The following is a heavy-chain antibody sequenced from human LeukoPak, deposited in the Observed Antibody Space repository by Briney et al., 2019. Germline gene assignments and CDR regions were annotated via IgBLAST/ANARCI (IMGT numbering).Heavy chain of an antibody. CDR1: GFTFKTHA. V-gene: IGHV3-23*01. D-gene: IGHD3-22*01. J-gene: IGHJ6*02. CDR2: IDDSGVIR. Sequence: GGSLRLSCAASGFTFKTHAMSWVRQAPGKGLEWVSRIDDSGVIRSYADSVRGRFTISRDNSKMTLTLQMNSLRAEDTAVYYCAKRLKRNYYYHYAMDVWGQGTTVTVSS. CDR3: AKRLKRNYYYHYAMDV.